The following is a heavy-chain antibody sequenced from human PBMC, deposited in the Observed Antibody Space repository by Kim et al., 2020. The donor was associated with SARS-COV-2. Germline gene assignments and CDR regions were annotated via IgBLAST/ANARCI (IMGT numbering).Heavy chain of an antibody. CDR2: IKQDGSEK. D-gene: IGHD6-6*01. Sequence: GGSLRLSCAASGFTFSSYWMSWVRQAPGKGLEWVANIKQDGSEKYYVDSVKGRFTISRDNAKNSLYLQMNSLRAEDTAVYYCARDLWLAARPEGKFYYYYGMDVWGQGTTVTVSS. CDR3: ARDLWLAARPEGKFYYYYGMDV. V-gene: IGHV3-7*01. J-gene: IGHJ6*02. CDR1: GFTFSSYW.